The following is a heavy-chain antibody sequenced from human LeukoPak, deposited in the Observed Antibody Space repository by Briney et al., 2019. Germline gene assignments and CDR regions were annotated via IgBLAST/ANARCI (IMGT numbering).Heavy chain of an antibody. Sequence: ASVKVSCKASGYSFTSYGISWVRQAPGQGLEWMGWISAYNGNTNYAQKLQGRVTMTTDTSTSTAYMELRSLRSDDTDEYYCATEHYYDSSGYSPYWGQGTLVTVSS. V-gene: IGHV1-18*01. D-gene: IGHD3-22*01. J-gene: IGHJ4*02. CDR3: ATEHYYDSSGYSPY. CDR2: ISAYNGNT. CDR1: GYSFTSYG.